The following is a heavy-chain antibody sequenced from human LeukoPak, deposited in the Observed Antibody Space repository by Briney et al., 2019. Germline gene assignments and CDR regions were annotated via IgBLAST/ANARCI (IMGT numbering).Heavy chain of an antibody. D-gene: IGHD2-21*02. V-gene: IGHV3-30-3*01. Sequence: GGSLRLSCAASGFTFSSYAMHWVRQAPGKGLEWVAVISYDGSNKYYADSVKGRFTISRDNSKNTLYLQMNSPRAEDTAVYYCARAVPSYCGGDCYPTDYWGQGTLVTVSS. CDR1: GFTFSSYA. CDR3: ARAVPSYCGGDCYPTDY. J-gene: IGHJ4*02. CDR2: ISYDGSNK.